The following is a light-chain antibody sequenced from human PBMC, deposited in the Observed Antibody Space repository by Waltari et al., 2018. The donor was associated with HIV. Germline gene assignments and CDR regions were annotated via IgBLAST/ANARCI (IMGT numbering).Light chain of an antibody. V-gene: IGLV3-21*04. Sequence: SYVLTQPPSVSGAPGKTARITCGGNNIGRKSVNWYQQKPGQASVLVIYYDSDRPSGIPERFSGSNSGNTATLTINRVEAGDEADYYCQVWDDSSDHYVFGTGTKVTVL. CDR3: QVWDDSSDHYV. J-gene: IGLJ1*01. CDR1: NIGRKS. CDR2: YDS.